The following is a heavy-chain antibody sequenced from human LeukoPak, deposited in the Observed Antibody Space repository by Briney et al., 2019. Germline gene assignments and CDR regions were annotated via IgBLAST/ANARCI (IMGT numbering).Heavy chain of an antibody. CDR1: GGSTSSYY. CDR2: IYTSGST. CDR3: ARVVLGSFSSTSCSDNRLVS. D-gene: IGHD2-2*01. V-gene: IGHV4-4*07. J-gene: IGHJ5*01. Sequence: SETLSLTSTVSGGSTSSYYWSWIRQPSGKGLEWIGRIYTSGSTNYNPSLKSRVTISVDKPKNQFSLKLSSVTAADTAVYYCARVVLGSFSSTSCSDNRLVSWGHGTLVTVSS.